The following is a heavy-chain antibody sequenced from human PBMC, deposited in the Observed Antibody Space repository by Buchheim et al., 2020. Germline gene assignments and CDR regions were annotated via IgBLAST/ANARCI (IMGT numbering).Heavy chain of an antibody. V-gene: IGHV4-34*01. CDR3: ARGPQRVGYCSSTSCARGYYYGMDV. CDR1: GGSFSGYY. D-gene: IGHD2-2*01. Sequence: QVQLQQWGAGLLKPSETLSLTCAVYGGSFSGYYWSWIRQPPGKGLEWIGEINHSGSTNYNPSLKSRVTISVDTSKNQFSLKLSSVTAADTAVYYWARGPQRVGYCSSTSCARGYYYGMDVWGQGTT. J-gene: IGHJ6*02. CDR2: INHSGST.